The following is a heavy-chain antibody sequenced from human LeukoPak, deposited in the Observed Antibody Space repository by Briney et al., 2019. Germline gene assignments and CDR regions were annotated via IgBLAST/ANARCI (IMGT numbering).Heavy chain of an antibody. CDR3: ARDMWRGFWSGPYGVDV. Sequence: GGSLRLSCAASGFTFSSYWMRWVRQAPGKGLEWEANIKQDGSEKYYVDSVKGRFTISRDNAKNSLYLQMNSLRAEDTAVYYCARDMWRGFWSGPYGVDVWGQGTTVTVSS. CDR2: IKQDGSEK. V-gene: IGHV3-7*03. CDR1: GFTFSSYW. J-gene: IGHJ6*02. D-gene: IGHD3-3*01.